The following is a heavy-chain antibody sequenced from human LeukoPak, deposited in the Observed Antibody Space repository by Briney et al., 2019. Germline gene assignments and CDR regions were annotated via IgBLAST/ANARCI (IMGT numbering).Heavy chain of an antibody. Sequence: PGGSLRLSCAASGFTFSSYGMYWVRQAPGKGLEWVAVISYDGSNKYYADSVKGRFTISRDNSRNTLYLQMNSLRAEDTAVYYCAKDRYCSSASCPIDYWGQGTLVTVSS. CDR2: ISYDGSNK. V-gene: IGHV3-30*18. D-gene: IGHD2-2*01. CDR1: GFTFSSYG. J-gene: IGHJ4*02. CDR3: AKDRYCSSASCPIDY.